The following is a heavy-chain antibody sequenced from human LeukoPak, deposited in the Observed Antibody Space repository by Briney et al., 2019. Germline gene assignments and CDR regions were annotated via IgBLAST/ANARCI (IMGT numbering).Heavy chain of an antibody. J-gene: IGHJ6*03. D-gene: IGHD1-26*01. V-gene: IGHV3-30*18. Sequence: GWSLRLSCAASGFTFSSYGMHWVRQAPGKGLEWVAVISYDGSNKYYADSVKGRFTISRDNSKNTLYLQMNSLRAEDTAVYYCAKAGGSYYDYYYYYMDVWGKGTTVTVSS. CDR1: GFTFSSYG. CDR2: ISYDGSNK. CDR3: AKAGGSYYDYYYYYMDV.